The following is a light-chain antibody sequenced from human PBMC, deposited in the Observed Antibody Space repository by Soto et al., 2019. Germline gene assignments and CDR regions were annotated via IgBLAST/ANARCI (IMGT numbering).Light chain of an antibody. CDR2: GAS. CDR3: QQYSNWPLT. J-gene: IGKJ4*01. Sequence: IVMTQSPATLSVSPGERATLSCRASQSVSSNLAWYQQKPGQAPRLLIYGASTRATDIPARFSGSGSGTAFTLTISSLQSEDFAVYYCQQYSNWPLTFGGGTKVEIK. CDR1: QSVSSN. V-gene: IGKV3-15*01.